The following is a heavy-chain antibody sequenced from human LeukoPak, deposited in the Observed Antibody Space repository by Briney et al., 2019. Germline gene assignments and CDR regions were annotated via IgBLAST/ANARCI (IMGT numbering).Heavy chain of an antibody. V-gene: IGHV4-30-2*01. D-gene: IGHD3-3*01. CDR3: ARGSVLYYFDY. J-gene: IGHJ4*02. CDR1: GGSISSGGYS. Sequence: SETLSLTCAVSGGSISSGGYSWRWIRQPPGKGLEWIGYIYHSGSTYYNPSLKSRVTISVDRSKNQFSLKLSSVTAADTAVYYCARGSVLYYFDYWGQGTLVTVSS. CDR2: IYHSGST.